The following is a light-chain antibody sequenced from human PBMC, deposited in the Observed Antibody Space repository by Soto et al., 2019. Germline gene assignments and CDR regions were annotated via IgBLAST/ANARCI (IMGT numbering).Light chain of an antibody. Sequence: EIVLTQSPATLSLSPGERATLSCRASQSVTSNFAWYQQKPGQAPRLLIYDASKRATGVPARFSGSGSGTDFSLTISSLEPEYFAVYYCQQRGTWPPLFAFGPVTRVDI. CDR3: QQRGTWPPLFA. V-gene: IGKV3-11*01. CDR2: DAS. CDR1: QSVTSN. J-gene: IGKJ3*01.